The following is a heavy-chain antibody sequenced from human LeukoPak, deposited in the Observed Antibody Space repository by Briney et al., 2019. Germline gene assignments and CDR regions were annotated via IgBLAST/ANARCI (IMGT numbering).Heavy chain of an antibody. V-gene: IGHV4-59*08. J-gene: IGHJ4*02. D-gene: IGHD2-21*02. CDR2: IYYSGST. Sequence: PSETLSLTCTVSGGSISSYYWNWIRQPPGKGLEWIGYIYYSGSTNFNPSLKSRVTISVDTSKNQFSLKLSSVTAADTAVYYCARQSEMYCSGDCPFAYWGQGTLVTVSS. CDR3: ARQSEMYCSGDCPFAY. CDR1: GGSISSYY.